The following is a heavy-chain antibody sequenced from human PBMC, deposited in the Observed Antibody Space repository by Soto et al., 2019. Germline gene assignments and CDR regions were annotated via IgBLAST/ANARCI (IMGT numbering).Heavy chain of an antibody. V-gene: IGHV4-34*01. J-gene: IGHJ4*02. CDR1: GVSFSGYY. Sequence: LSLTCAVYGVSFSGYYWSWIRQPPGKGLEWIGEINHSGSTNYNPSLKSRVTISVDTSKNQFSLKLSSVTAADTAVYYCARGRYYFDYWGKGTLVTVSS. CDR2: INHSGST. CDR3: ARGRYYFDY.